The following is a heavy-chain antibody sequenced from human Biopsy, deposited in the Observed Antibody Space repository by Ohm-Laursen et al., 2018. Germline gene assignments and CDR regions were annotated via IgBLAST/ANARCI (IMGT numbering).Heavy chain of an antibody. CDR2: IYTSGIT. D-gene: IGHD1-14*01. CDR3: ARDRDRRGWFDP. CDR1: GESFNGYY. V-gene: IGHV4-4*07. J-gene: IGHJ5*02. Sequence: SDTLSLTCAVYGESFNGYYWSWIRQPAGKGLEWIGQIYTSGITNYNPSLKSRVTMSVDTSKNKFSLRVSSVTAADTAVHYCARDRDRRGWFDPWGQGTLVTVSS.